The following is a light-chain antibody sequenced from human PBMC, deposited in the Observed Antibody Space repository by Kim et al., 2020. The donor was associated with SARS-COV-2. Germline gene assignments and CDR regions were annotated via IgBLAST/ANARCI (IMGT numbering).Light chain of an antibody. CDR1: SSDIGNYNF. CDR2: DVS. V-gene: IGLV2-14*04. J-gene: IGLJ3*02. CDR3: SSHIGSSTWV. Sequence: GQSISISSTGTSSDIGNYNFVSWSQQHPGKAPHLLIYDVSKRPSGVSARFSGSKSGNTASLTISGLQAEDEADYYCSSHIGSSTWVFGGGTQLTVL.